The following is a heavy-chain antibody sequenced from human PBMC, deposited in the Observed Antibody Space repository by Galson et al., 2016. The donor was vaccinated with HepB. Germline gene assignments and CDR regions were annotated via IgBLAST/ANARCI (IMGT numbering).Heavy chain of an antibody. J-gene: IGHJ6*02. V-gene: IGHV3-48*01. CDR3: ARDGNVLTGYYCMDV. CDR2: ISPTGNTM. Sequence: SLRLSCAASGFSFSSGFTFSSYSMNWVRQAPGKGLEWISYISPTGNTMFYANSVKGRFTISRDNAKNSLYLQMNSLRAEDTAVYYCARDGNVLTGYYCMDVWGQGTTVTFSS. D-gene: IGHD3-9*01. CDR1: GFSFSSGFTFSSYS.